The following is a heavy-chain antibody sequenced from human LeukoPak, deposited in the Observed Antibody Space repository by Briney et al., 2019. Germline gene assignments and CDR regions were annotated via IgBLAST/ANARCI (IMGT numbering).Heavy chain of an antibody. CDR2: ISSSSSYI. J-gene: IGHJ3*02. CDR1: GFTFSSYS. CDR3: ARGPYYDILTGYYSGGAFDI. D-gene: IGHD3-9*01. Sequence: GGSLRLSCAASGFTFSSYSMNWVRQAPGKGLEWVSSISSSSSYIYYADSVKGRFTISRDNAKNSLYLQMNSLRAEDTAVYYCARGPYYDILTGYYSGGAFDIWGQGTMVTVSS. V-gene: IGHV3-21*01.